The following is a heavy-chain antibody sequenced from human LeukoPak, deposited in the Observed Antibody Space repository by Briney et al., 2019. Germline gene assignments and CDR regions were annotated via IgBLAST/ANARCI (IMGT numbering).Heavy chain of an antibody. J-gene: IGHJ6*02. CDR2: INHSGST. D-gene: IGHD5-12*01. V-gene: IGHV4-34*01. CDR1: GGSFSGYY. Sequence: TSETLSLTCAVYGGSFSGYYWSWIRQPPGKGLEWIGEINHSGSTNYNPSLKSRVTISVDTSKNQFSLKLSSVTAADTAVYYCASLGTIVATMGDYGMDVWGQGTTVTVSS. CDR3: ASLGTIVATMGDYGMDV.